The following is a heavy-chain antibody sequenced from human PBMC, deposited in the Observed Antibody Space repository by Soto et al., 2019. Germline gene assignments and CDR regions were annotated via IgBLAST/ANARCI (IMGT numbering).Heavy chain of an antibody. CDR2: IHHTGRT. J-gene: IGHJ5*02. Sequence: SETLSLTCTVSGYSLTSGYYWGWIRQPPGKRLEWIGSIHHTGRTYYNPSLQSRVTISVDTSKNQFSLRLTSVTAADMAVYFCARDTPGLAETNWFEPWGQGTLVTVSS. CDR1: GYSLTSGYY. CDR3: ARDTPGLAETNWFEP. V-gene: IGHV4-38-2*02. D-gene: IGHD2-15*01.